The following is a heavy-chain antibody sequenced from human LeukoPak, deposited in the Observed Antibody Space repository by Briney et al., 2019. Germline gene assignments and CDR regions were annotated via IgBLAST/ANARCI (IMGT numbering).Heavy chain of an antibody. J-gene: IGHJ4*02. CDR2: IYITGTT. V-gene: IGHV4-4*07. CDR1: GASISSYY. D-gene: IGHD6-19*01. Sequence: PSETLSLTCAVSGASISSYYWNWIRQPAGKGLEWIGRIYITGTTNYTPSLKSRLTMSLDTSKNQFSLTLNSVTAADTAVYYCARQWLVSPLFDYWGQGTLVTVSS. CDR3: ARQWLVSPLFDY.